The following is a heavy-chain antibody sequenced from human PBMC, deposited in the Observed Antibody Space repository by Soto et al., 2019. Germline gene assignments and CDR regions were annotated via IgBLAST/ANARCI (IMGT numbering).Heavy chain of an antibody. J-gene: IGHJ4*02. CDR3: ERRVRGYSGYDPPDD. Sequence: SETLSLTCTVSGGSIISGGYYWSWIRQHPGKGLEWIGYIYYNGSPYYNPSLKSRVTISLDTFKNQFSMNLRSETAADTAVYYCERRVRGYSGYDPPDDWGQGTLVTVYS. CDR1: GGSIISGGYY. CDR2: IYYNGSP. D-gene: IGHD5-12*01. V-gene: IGHV4-31*03.